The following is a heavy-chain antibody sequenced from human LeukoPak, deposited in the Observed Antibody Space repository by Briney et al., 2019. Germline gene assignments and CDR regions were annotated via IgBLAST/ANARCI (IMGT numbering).Heavy chain of an antibody. CDR3: AKDDEFWSGYRDY. J-gene: IGHJ4*02. V-gene: IGHV3-23*01. D-gene: IGHD3-3*01. CDR2: ISGSGGST. Sequence: GGSLRLSCAASGFTFSSYAMSWVRQAPGNGLEGVSAISGSGGSTYYADSVKGRFTISRDNSKNTLYLQMNSLRAEDTAVYYCAKDDEFWSGYRDYWGQGTLVTVSS. CDR1: GFTFSSYA.